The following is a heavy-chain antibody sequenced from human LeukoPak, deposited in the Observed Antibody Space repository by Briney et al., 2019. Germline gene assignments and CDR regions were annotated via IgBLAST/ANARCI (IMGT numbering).Heavy chain of an antibody. Sequence: GGPLRLSCAASGFIVSSNYMTWVRQAPGKGLEWVSVIYSSGSTYYADFVKGRFTISRDNSMNTLYLQMNSLRAEDTAMYYCAKDDDWGRFNHWGQGTLVTVSS. CDR2: IYSSGST. CDR3: AKDDDWGRFNH. J-gene: IGHJ1*01. D-gene: IGHD3-16*01. CDR1: GFIVSSNY. V-gene: IGHV3-53*01.